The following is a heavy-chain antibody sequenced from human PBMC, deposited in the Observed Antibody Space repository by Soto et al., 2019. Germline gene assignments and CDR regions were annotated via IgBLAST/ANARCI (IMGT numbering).Heavy chain of an antibody. CDR3: ARDQEDYYDSSGYHWFDP. J-gene: IGHJ5*02. CDR2: IYTSGST. Sequence: SETLSLTCAVSGGSISSSNWWSWVRQPPGKGLEWIGRIYTSGSTNYNPSLKSRVTMSVDTSKNQFSLKLSSVTAADTAVYYCARDQEDYYDSSGYHWFDPWGQGTLVTVSS. D-gene: IGHD3-22*01. V-gene: IGHV4-4*02. CDR1: GGSISSSNW.